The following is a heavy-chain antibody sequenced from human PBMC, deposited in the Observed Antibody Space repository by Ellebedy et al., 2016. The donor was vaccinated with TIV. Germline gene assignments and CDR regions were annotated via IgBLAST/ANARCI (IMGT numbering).Heavy chain of an antibody. J-gene: IGHJ4*02. V-gene: IGHV3-30*03. Sequence: GESLKISCAASGFIFSSNGMHWVRQAPGKGLEWVAVISFDGTTKHYVDSVKGRFTISRDNSKNTLFLQMNSLRAEDTALYYCARGPAGYNAGKHDFWGQGTLVVVSS. CDR1: GFIFSSNG. D-gene: IGHD1-14*01. CDR2: ISFDGTTK. CDR3: ARGPAGYNAGKHDF.